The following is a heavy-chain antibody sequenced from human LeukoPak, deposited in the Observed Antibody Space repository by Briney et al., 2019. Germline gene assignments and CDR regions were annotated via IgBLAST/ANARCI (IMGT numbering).Heavy chain of an antibody. CDR3: ARSANYGYSSGWYDPLGYFDY. CDR1: GFTFSSYS. Sequence: GGYLRLSCAASGFTFSSYSMNWVRQAPGKGLEWVSSISSSSSYIYYADSVKGRFTISRDNAKNSLYLQMNSLRAEDTAVYYCARSANYGYSSGWYDPLGYFDYWGQGTLVTVSS. D-gene: IGHD6-19*01. CDR2: ISSSSSYI. J-gene: IGHJ4*02. V-gene: IGHV3-21*01.